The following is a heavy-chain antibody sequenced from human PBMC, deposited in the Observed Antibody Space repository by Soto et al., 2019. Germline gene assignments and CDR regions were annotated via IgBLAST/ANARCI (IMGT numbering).Heavy chain of an antibody. CDR2: ISYDGSNE. D-gene: IGHD2-21*01. CDR3: ARVVVKVSVNDGFDI. CDR1: GFPFNTYA. J-gene: IGHJ3*02. Sequence: ESGGGVVQPGTSLRLSCEASGFPFNTYAMHWVRQAPGKGLEWVAAISYDGSNEYYADSVKGRFTISRDNSKSTLYLQMNSLRTVETAVYYCARVVVKVSVNDGFDIWGQGTVVDISS. V-gene: IGHV3-30*14.